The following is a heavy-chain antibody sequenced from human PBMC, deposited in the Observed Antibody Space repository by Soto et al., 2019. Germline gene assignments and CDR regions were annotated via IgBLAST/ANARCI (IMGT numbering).Heavy chain of an antibody. V-gene: IGHV1-18*01. CDR2: ISAYNGNP. CDR1: GYTFTRYG. J-gene: IGHJ4*02. Sequence: ASVKVSCKASGYTFTRYGISWVRQAPGQGLEWMGWISAYNGNPKYAQKLQGRVTMTTDTSTSPAYMQLMSLRSDGTAVYYCARDTGAHPDCGGNPVCDYWGQGTLVPVSS. CDR3: ARDTGAHPDCGGNPVCDY. D-gene: IGHD4-17*01.